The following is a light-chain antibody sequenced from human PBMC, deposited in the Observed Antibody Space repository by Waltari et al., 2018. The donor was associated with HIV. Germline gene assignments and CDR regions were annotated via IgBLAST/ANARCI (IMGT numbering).Light chain of an antibody. Sequence: EVVMTQSPATLSVSPGERATLSCRASQSVSSNLAWYQQKPGQAPRLLIYDASTRATGIPVRFSGGGSGTEFTLTISSLQSEDFAVYYCQQYNNWPPLTFGGGTKVEIK. V-gene: IGKV3-15*01. J-gene: IGKJ4*01. CDR1: QSVSSN. CDR3: QQYNNWPPLT. CDR2: DAS.